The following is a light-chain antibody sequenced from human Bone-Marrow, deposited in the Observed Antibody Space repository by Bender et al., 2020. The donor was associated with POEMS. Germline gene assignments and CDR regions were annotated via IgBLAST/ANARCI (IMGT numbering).Light chain of an antibody. V-gene: IGLV2-8*01. J-gene: IGLJ1*01. CDR1: SSDVGSSNF. Sequence: QSALTQPASVSGSPGQSITISCTGTSSDVGSSNFVSWYQQHPGKVPKVMIYEVNKRPSGVPDRFSGSKSGNTASLTVSGLQAEDEADYYCSSPTVNNNYAFGTGTKVTVL. CDR2: EVN. CDR3: SSPTVNNNYA.